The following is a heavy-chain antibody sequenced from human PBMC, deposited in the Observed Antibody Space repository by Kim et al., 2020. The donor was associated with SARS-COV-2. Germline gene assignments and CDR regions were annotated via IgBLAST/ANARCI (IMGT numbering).Heavy chain of an antibody. V-gene: IGHV3-23*01. D-gene: IGHD3-10*01. CDR3: AKDYHPLVRFGEFSYYYFDY. Sequence: RFTSSRDKSKNTLYLQMNSLRAEDTAVYYCAKDYHPLVRFGEFSYYYFDYWGQGTLVTVSS. J-gene: IGHJ4*02.